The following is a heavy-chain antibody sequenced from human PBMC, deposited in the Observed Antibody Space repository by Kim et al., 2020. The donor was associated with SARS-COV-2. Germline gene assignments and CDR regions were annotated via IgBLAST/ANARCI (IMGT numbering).Heavy chain of an antibody. J-gene: IGHJ6*02. D-gene: IGHD3-10*01. CDR3: ARRGSYYIAYYYYYGMDV. CDR2: INPSGGST. V-gene: IGHV1-46*01. Sequence: ASVKVSCKASGYTFTSYYMHWVRQAPGQGLEWMGIINPSGGSTSYAQKFQGRVTMTRDTSTSTVYMELSSQRSEDTAVYYCARRGSYYIAYYYYYGMDVWGQGTTVTVSS. CDR1: GYTFTSYY.